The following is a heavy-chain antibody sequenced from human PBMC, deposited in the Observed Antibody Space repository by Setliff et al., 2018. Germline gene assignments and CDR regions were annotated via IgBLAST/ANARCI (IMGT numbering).Heavy chain of an antibody. V-gene: IGHV3-74*01. CDR3: ARWRSSSPDDF. CDR1: GFTFSNYW. J-gene: IGHJ4*02. D-gene: IGHD6-6*01. Sequence: PGGSLRLSCEASGFTFSNYWMHWVRQGPGKPLVWVSRINGDGSSTTYADSVKGRFTISRDNAKNTVYLQMNSLRVEDTAVYYCARWRSSSPDDFWGQGTLVTVSS. CDR2: INGDGSST.